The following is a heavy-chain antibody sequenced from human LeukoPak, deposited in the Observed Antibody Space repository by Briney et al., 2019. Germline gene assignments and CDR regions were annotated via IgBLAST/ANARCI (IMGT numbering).Heavy chain of an antibody. Sequence: ASVKVSCKASGYTFTDYYIHWVRQAPGQGLEWMGWINPNSGGTNYTQKFQGRVTMTRDTSISTAYLGLNRLTSDDTAVYYCARVLARYGNLDYWGQGILVTVSP. D-gene: IGHD1-14*01. J-gene: IGHJ4*02. CDR1: GYTFTDYY. CDR2: INPNSGGT. CDR3: ARVLARYGNLDY. V-gene: IGHV1-2*02.